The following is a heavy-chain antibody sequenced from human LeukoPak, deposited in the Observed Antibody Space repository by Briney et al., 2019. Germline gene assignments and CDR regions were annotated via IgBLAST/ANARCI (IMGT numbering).Heavy chain of an antibody. V-gene: IGHV3-30*02. D-gene: IGHD1-26*01. J-gene: IGHJ6*03. CDR1: GFTFSSYG. CDR3: ATKWNYYYYMDV. CDR2: IRYDGSNK. Sequence: HPGGSLRLSCAASGFTFSSYGMHWVRQAPGKGLEWVAFIRYDGSNKYYADSVKGRFTISRDNSKNTLYLQMNSLRAEDTAVYYCATKWNYYYYMDVWGKGTTVTVSS.